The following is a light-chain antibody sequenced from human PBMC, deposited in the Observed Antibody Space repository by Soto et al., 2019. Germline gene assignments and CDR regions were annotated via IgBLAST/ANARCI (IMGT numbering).Light chain of an antibody. CDR3: QQSYGTPIT. CDR1: QSISTY. J-gene: IGKJ5*01. Sequence: DIQMTQSPSSLSASVRARVTITCRASQSISTYLNWYQQKPGKAPNLLIYSASNLQSGVPSRFSGSGSGTDFTLTISSLQPEDFAAYYCQQSYGTPITFGQGTRLEIK. CDR2: SAS. V-gene: IGKV1-39*01.